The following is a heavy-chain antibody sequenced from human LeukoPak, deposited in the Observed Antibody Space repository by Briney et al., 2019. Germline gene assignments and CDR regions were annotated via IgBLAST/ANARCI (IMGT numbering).Heavy chain of an antibody. CDR1: GGTFSSYA. Sequence: SVKVSCKASGGTFSSYAISWVRQAPGQGLEWMGRIIPIFGIANYAQKFQGRVTITADKSTSTAYMELSSLRSEGTAVYYCAVDTAMLPFGYWGQGTLVTVSS. CDR3: AVDTAMLPFGY. CDR2: IIPIFGIA. J-gene: IGHJ4*02. D-gene: IGHD5-18*01. V-gene: IGHV1-69*04.